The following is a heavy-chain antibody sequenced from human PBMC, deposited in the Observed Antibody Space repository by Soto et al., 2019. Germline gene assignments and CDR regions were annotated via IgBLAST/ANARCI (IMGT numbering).Heavy chain of an antibody. D-gene: IGHD4-17*01. CDR3: ARDGYGDYWPGFDY. CDR1: GGSISSGGYY. Sequence: QVQLQESGPVLVKPSQTLSLTCTVSGGSISSGGYYWSWIRQHPGKGLEWIGYIYYSGSTYYNPSLKSRVAISVDTSKNQFSLKLSSVTAADTAVYYCARDGYGDYWPGFDYWGQGTLVTVSS. CDR2: IYYSGST. V-gene: IGHV4-31*03. J-gene: IGHJ4*02.